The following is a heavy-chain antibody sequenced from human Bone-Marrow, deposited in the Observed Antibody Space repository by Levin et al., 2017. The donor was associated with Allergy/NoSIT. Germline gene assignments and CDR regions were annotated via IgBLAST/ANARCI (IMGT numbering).Heavy chain of an antibody. D-gene: IGHD7-27*01. V-gene: IGHV3-23*01. Sequence: QPGGSLRLSCAASGFTFRTFSMAWVRQSRGKGLEWVSSIDRDGGSTFYADSVKGRFSISRDNSKNTLYLQMSSLRAEDTAIYYCATHHGPSNWGQSDRSLNYHYDIHVWGQGTTVTVSS. CDR1: GFTFRTFS. J-gene: IGHJ6*02. CDR2: IDRDGGST. CDR3: ATHHGPSNWGQSDRSLNYHYDIHV.